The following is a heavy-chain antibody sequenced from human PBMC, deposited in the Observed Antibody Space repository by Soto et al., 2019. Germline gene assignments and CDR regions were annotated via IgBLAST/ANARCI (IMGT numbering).Heavy chain of an antibody. CDR2: VEGSCGDT. D-gene: IGHD2-8*01. CDR3: AKQIFAAAYAATSAFDL. J-gene: IGHJ4*02. CDR1: GFTFSCHA. V-gene: IGHV3-23*01. Sequence: GGSLRLSCAASGFTFSCHAMGWLLPAPETGPEWVAFVEGSCGDTSYAASVKGRFTVSRDNSDNSLFLHMNSLRAEDTGRYFCAKQIFAAAYAATSAFDLWGQGTLVTVSS.